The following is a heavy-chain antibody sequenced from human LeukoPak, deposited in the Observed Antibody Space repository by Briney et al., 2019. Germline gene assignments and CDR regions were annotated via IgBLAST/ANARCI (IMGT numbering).Heavy chain of an antibody. Sequence: ASVKVSCKASGYTFTGYYMHWVRQAPGQGLEWMGQINPNSGGTNYAQKFQGRVTMTRDTSISTAYMELSRLRSDDTAVYYCARAVVYYDSSGYYFDYWGQGTLVTVSS. CDR1: GYTFTGYY. CDR2: INPNSGGT. CDR3: ARAVVYYDSSGYYFDY. J-gene: IGHJ4*02. V-gene: IGHV1-2*06. D-gene: IGHD3-22*01.